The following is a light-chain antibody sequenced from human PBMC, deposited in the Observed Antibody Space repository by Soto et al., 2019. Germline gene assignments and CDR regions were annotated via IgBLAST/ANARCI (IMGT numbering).Light chain of an antibody. J-gene: IGKJ1*01. CDR2: LGS. CDR1: QSLLHSNGYNY. Sequence: VMTQSPLSLPVTPGEPASISCRSSQSLLHSNGYNYLDWYLQKPGQSPQLLIFLGSNRASGVPDRFSGSGSGTYFTLKITRVEAGDVGVYYCMQCLQTHQTFGQGTKVDIK. CDR3: MQCLQTHQT. V-gene: IGKV2-28*01.